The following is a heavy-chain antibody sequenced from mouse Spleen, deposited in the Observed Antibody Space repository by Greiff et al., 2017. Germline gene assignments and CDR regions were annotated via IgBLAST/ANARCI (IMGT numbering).Heavy chain of an antibody. CDR1: GFTFSDYY. CDR2: INYDGSST. Sequence: EVQRVESEGGLVQPGSSMKLSCTASGFTFSDYYMAWVRQVPEKGLEWVANINYDGSSTYYLDSLKSRFIISRDNAKNILYLQMSSLKSEDTATYYCARAGYRFSMDYWGQGTSVTVSS. V-gene: IGHV5-16*01. J-gene: IGHJ4*01. CDR3: ARAGYRFSMDY. D-gene: IGHD2-14*01.